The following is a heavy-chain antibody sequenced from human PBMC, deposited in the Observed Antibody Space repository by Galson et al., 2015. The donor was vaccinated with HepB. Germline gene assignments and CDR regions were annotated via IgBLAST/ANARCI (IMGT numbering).Heavy chain of an antibody. V-gene: IGHV4-4*02. J-gene: IGHJ4*02. Sequence: SLTCAVSGGSITSSYWWSWVRQPPGKGLEWIGDIYHSGSSNYKPSLKSRVTISVDKSKNQFSLQLRSVTAADTAVYYCARASSYSSSYYDFWGQGILVTVSS. CDR3: ARASSYSSSYYDF. CDR1: GGSITSSYW. D-gene: IGHD6-13*01. CDR2: IYHSGSS.